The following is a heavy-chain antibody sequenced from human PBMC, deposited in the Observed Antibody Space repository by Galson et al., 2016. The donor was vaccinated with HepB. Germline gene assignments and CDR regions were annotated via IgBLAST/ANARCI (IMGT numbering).Heavy chain of an antibody. V-gene: IGHV1-18*01. CDR2: ISVYNGIT. Sequence: SVKVSCKASGYTFTNYPIGWVRQAPGQGLEWMGWISVYNGITNYAQKLKGRFTMTADTSTSTAYMELSSLRSDDTAVYYCARERSAMDVWGQGTTVTVSS. CDR1: GYTFTNYP. CDR3: ARERSAMDV. D-gene: IGHD4-17*01. J-gene: IGHJ6*02.